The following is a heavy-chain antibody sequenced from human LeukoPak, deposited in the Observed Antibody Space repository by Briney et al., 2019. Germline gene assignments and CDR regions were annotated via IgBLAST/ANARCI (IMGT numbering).Heavy chain of an antibody. D-gene: IGHD1-26*01. V-gene: IGHV3-33*06. CDR3: AKGGVYSGSYWGPDY. CDR1: GFTFSSYG. Sequence: GGSLRLPCAASGFTFSSYGMHWVRQAPGKGLEWVAVIWYDGSNKYYADSAKGRFTISRDNSKNTLYLQMNSLRAEDTAVYYCAKGGVYSGSYWGPDYWGQGTLVTVSS. CDR2: IWYDGSNK. J-gene: IGHJ4*02.